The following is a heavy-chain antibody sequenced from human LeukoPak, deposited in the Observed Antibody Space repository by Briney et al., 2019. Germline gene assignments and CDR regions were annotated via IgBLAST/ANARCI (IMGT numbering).Heavy chain of an antibody. Sequence: SETLSLTCSVSSVSISSHDWSWVRQSPGKGLEWIGYSHSSGDTSYSTSLKSRVTISLDTSKNQFSLRLSSVTAADTAVYFYAKGEYSRTSYYHYYMDVWGKGTTVTVSS. D-gene: IGHD6-6*01. J-gene: IGHJ6*03. CDR3: AKGEYSRTSYYHYYMDV. V-gene: IGHV4-59*11. CDR2: SHSSGDT. CDR1: SVSISSHD.